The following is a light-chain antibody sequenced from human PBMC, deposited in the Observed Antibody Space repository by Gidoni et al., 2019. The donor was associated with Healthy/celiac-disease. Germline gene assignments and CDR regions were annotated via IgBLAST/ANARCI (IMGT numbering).Light chain of an antibody. CDR2: AAS. CDR3: QQSYSTAVT. V-gene: IGKV1-39*01. J-gene: IGKJ2*01. CDR1: QSISSY. Sequence: DIHMTQSPSYLSASVGDRVTITCRASQSISSYFNWYQQKPGKAPKLLIDAASSLQSGVPSRFSGSGSWTDFTLTISSLQPEDFATYYCQQSYSTAVTVGQGTKLEIK.